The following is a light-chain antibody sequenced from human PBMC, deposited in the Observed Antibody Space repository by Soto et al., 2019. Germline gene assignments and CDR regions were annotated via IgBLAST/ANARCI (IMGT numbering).Light chain of an antibody. CDR1: SSNIGSNT. Sequence: QSVLTQPPSTSGTPGQRVTISCSGSSSNIGSNTVNWYQHLPGTAPKLLIYSNNQRPSGVPDRFSGSKSGTSASLAVSGLRSEDEADYYCAAWDDGLNGYVFGTGTKLTVL. V-gene: IGLV1-44*01. CDR2: SNN. J-gene: IGLJ1*01. CDR3: AAWDDGLNGYV.